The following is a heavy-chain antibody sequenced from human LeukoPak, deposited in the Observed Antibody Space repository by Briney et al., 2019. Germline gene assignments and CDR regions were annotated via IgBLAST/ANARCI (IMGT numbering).Heavy chain of an antibody. V-gene: IGHV4-39*01. CDR1: GGSISSSSYY. CDR3: ARHGSGYWFDP. CDR2: IYYSGST. J-gene: IGHJ5*02. D-gene: IGHD3-10*01. Sequence: SETLSLTCTVSGGSISSSSYYWGWIRQPPGKGLEWIGSIYYSGSTYYNPSLKSRVTISVDTSKNQFSLKLSSVTAADTAVYYCARHGSGYWFDPWGQGTLDTVSS.